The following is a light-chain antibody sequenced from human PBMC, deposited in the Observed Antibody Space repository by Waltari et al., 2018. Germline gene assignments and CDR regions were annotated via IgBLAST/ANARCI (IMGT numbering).Light chain of an antibody. V-gene: IGLV1-40*01. Sequence: QSVLTQSPSVSGAPGQRVTISCTGSSSNIGAGYDVHWYQQLPGTVPKLLLYDNHTRPAGVPDRFSGSQSGTSASLAITGLQAEDEADYDCQAYDSSLSGSVFGTGTKVTVL. CDR3: QAYDSSLSGSV. J-gene: IGLJ1*01. CDR1: SSNIGAGYD. CDR2: DNH.